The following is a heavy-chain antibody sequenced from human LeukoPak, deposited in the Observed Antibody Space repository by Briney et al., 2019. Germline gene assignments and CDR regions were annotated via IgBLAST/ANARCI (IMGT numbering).Heavy chain of an antibody. V-gene: IGHV3-53*01. D-gene: IGHD3-10*01. J-gene: IGHJ6*02. Sequence: GGSLRLSCAASGFTVSGNYMSWVRQAPGKGLEWVSVIYSGGSTYYADSVKGRFTISRDNSKNTLYLQMNSLRAEDTAVYYCASKTYYSPYYYYGMDVWGQGTTVTVSS. CDR1: GFTVSGNY. CDR2: IYSGGST. CDR3: ASKTYYSPYYYYGMDV.